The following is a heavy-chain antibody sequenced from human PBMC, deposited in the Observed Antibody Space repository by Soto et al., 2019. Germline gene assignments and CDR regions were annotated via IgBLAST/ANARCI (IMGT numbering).Heavy chain of an antibody. CDR2: ISSSSSYI. D-gene: IGHD7-27*01. CDR3: ARDTRPNRGIAY. J-gene: IGHJ4*02. CDR1: GFTFSSYS. V-gene: IGHV3-21*01. Sequence: GGSLRLSCAASGFTFSSYSMNWVRQAPGKGLEWVSSISSSSSYIYYADSVKGRFTISRDNAKNSLYLQMNSLRAEDTAVYYCARDTRPNRGIAYWGQGTLVTVSS.